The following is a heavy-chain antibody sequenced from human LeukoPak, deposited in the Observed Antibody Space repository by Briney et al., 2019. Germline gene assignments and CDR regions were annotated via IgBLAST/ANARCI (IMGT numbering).Heavy chain of an antibody. J-gene: IGHJ4*02. CDR3: AREGYSSSWYYFDY. Sequence: SETLSLTCTVSGGCISSYYWSWIRQPPGKGLEWIGEINHSGSTNYNPSLKSRVTISVDTSKNQFSLRLSSVTAADTAVYYCAREGYSSSWYYFDYWGQGTLVTVSS. D-gene: IGHD6-13*01. V-gene: IGHV4-34*01. CDR2: INHSGST. CDR1: GGCISSYY.